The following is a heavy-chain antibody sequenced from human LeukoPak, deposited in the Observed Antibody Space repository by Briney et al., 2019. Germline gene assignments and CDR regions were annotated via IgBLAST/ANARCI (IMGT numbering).Heavy chain of an antibody. CDR2: IKQDGSEK. D-gene: IGHD6-19*01. V-gene: IGHV3-7*03. CDR3: ARDHTSSGWYFYFDY. Sequence: GGSLRLSCAASGFTFSSYWMSWVRQAPGKGLEWVANIKQDGSEKYYVDSVKGRFTISRDNSKNTLYLQMNSLRAEDTAVYYCARDHTSSGWYFYFDYWGQGTLVTVSS. J-gene: IGHJ4*02. CDR1: GFTFSSYW.